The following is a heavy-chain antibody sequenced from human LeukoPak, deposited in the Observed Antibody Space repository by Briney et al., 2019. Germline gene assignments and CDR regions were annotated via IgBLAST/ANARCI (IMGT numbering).Heavy chain of an antibody. V-gene: IGHV1-2*02. D-gene: IGHD5-24*01. Sequence: ASVKVSCKASEYTFTGYYMHWVRQAPGQGLEWMGWINPNSGGTNYAQKFQGRVTMTRDTSISTAYMELSRLRSDDTAVYYCAGTRDGYNPWGDYWGQGTLVTVSS. CDR1: EYTFTGYY. CDR3: AGTRDGYNPWGDY. CDR2: INPNSGGT. J-gene: IGHJ4*02.